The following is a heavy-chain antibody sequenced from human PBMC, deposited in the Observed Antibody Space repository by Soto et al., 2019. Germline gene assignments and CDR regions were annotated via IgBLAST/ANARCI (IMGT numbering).Heavy chain of an antibody. D-gene: IGHD2-2*01. Sequence: PGGSLRLSCAASGFTFSRHSMNWIRQAPGKGLEWVSSTGPISTDIYYADSVKGRFTISRDNAKNSLYLQMNSLRAEDTAVYYCARDRVYCNSTTCSLDYWGHGTLVTVSS. CDR2: TGPISTDI. CDR3: ARDRVYCNSTTCSLDY. CDR1: GFTFSRHS. V-gene: IGHV3-21*01. J-gene: IGHJ4*01.